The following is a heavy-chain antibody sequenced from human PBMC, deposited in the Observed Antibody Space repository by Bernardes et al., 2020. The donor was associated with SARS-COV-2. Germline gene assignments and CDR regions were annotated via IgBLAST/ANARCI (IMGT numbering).Heavy chain of an antibody. J-gene: IGHJ4*02. CDR1: GFTFSSST. Sequence: GSLRLSCAASGFTFSSSTLTWVRQAPGKGLEWVSYISGSSSNISYADSVEGRFTISRDNAKNSLYLQMNSLRAEDTAVYYCARAGRIDYWGQGTLVTVSS. CDR3: ARAGRIDY. V-gene: IGHV3-48*01. CDR2: ISGSSSNI.